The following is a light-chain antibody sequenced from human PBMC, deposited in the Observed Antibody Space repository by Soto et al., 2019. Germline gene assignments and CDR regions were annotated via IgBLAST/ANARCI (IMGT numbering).Light chain of an antibody. V-gene: IGKV3-20*01. J-gene: IGKJ5*01. CDR2: GAS. Sequence: DIILTQSPAIVSVSPGERATLSCRASRSVSTNLAWYQHKHGQAPRLLIYGASTRVTDIPARFSGSGSGTDFTLTISRLEPEDFAVYYCQQYGSSPITFGQGTRLEIK. CDR3: QQYGSSPIT. CDR1: RSVSTN.